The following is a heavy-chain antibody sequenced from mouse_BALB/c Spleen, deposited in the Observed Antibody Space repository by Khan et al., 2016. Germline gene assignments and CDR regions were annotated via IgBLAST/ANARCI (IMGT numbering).Heavy chain of an antibody. J-gene: IGHJ3*01. D-gene: IGHD4-1*01. V-gene: IGHV3-6*02. Sequence: VQLKESGPGLVKPSQSLSLTCSVTGYSITSGYYWNWIRQFPGNKLEWMGYISYDGTTYYNPSLKNRISITRDTSKNHFFLKLNSVTSEDTATYYCSRDGVTGTFAYWGQGTLVTVSA. CDR2: ISYDGTT. CDR3: SRDGVTGTFAY. CDR1: GYSITSGYY.